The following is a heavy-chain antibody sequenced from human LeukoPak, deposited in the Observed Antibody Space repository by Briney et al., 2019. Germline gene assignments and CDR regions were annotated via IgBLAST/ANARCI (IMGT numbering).Heavy chain of an antibody. J-gene: IGHJ4*02. CDR2: ISRSGGST. Sequence: PGGSLRLSCAASGFTFSSYAMSWVRQAPGKGLEWVSAISRSGGSTYYADSVKGRFTISRDNSKNTLYLQMNSLRAEDTAVYYCAKDGTVLWFGEAGDYWGQGTLVTVSS. CDR3: AKDGTVLWFGEAGDY. V-gene: IGHV3-23*01. CDR1: GFTFSSYA. D-gene: IGHD3-10*01.